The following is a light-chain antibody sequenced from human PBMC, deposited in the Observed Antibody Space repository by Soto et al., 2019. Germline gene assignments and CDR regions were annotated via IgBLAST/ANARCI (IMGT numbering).Light chain of an antibody. Sequence: DIVMTQSPDSLAVSLGERATINCKSSQSVLYSSNNQNYLAWYQQTPGQPPKLLIYWASTRESGVPDRFSGSGYGPDFTLTISSLQAEDVAVYYCQQYYTTPETFGQGTKVEIK. CDR3: QQYYTTPET. CDR1: QSVLYSSNNQNY. V-gene: IGKV4-1*01. CDR2: WAS. J-gene: IGKJ1*01.